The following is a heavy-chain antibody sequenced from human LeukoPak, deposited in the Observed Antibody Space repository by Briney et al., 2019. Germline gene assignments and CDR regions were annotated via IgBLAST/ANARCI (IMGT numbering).Heavy chain of an antibody. V-gene: IGHV3-48*04. D-gene: IGHD3-9*01. Sequence: PGGSLRLSCEASGFTFSSYSMNWVRQAPGKGLEWISYISTSTTTIYYANSVKGRFTISRDNAKNSLYLQMNSLRAEDTAVYYCAREGVAIGYYDILTGYTGTRYWGQGTLVTVSS. CDR1: GFTFSSYS. CDR3: AREGVAIGYYDILTGYTGTRY. J-gene: IGHJ4*02. CDR2: ISTSTTTI.